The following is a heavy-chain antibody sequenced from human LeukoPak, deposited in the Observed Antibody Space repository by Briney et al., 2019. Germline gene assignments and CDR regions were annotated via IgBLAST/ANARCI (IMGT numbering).Heavy chain of an antibody. CDR3: ARAVLYSSGWSFDY. CDR2: IYYSGST. CDR1: GGSISSYY. Sequence: SETLSLTCTVSGGSISSYYWSWIRQPPGKGLEWIGYIYYSGSTNYNPYLKSRVTISVDTSKNQFSLKLSSVTAADTAVYYCARAVLYSSGWSFDYWGQGTLVTVSS. D-gene: IGHD6-19*01. V-gene: IGHV4-59*01. J-gene: IGHJ4*02.